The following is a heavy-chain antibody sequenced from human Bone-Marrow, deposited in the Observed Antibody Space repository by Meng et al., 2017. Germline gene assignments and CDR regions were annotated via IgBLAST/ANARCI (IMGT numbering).Heavy chain of an antibody. CDR2: INWNSGNA. Sequence: SLKISCAASGFSFDDFAMHWVRQAPGKGLEWVSGINWNSGNADYGDSVKGRFTISRDNSKNTLYLQMNSLRAEDTAVYYCAKDPKAYSSSWYFDYWGQGTLVTVSS. CDR1: GFSFDDFA. D-gene: IGHD6-13*01. V-gene: IGHV3-9*01. J-gene: IGHJ4*02. CDR3: AKDPKAYSSSWYFDY.